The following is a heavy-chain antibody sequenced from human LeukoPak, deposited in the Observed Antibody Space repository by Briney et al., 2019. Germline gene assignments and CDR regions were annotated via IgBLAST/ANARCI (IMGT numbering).Heavy chain of an antibody. J-gene: IGHJ4*02. D-gene: IGHD3-22*01. CDR1: GGTFSSYA. CDR2: IIPIFGIA. CDR3: AKDHHYYDSSGYGY. V-gene: IGHV1-69*04. Sequence: ASVKVSCKASGGTFSSYAISWVRQAPGQELEWMGRIIPIFGIANYAQKFQGRVTITADKSTSTAYMELSSLRSEDTAVYYCAKDHHYYDSSGYGYWGQGTLVTVSS.